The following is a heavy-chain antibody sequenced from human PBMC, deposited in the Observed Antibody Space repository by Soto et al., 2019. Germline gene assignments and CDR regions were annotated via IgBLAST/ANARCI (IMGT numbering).Heavy chain of an antibody. CDR3: AKSDASNWYSVLDY. D-gene: IGHD6-13*01. V-gene: IGHV3-30*18. J-gene: IGHJ4*02. CDR1: GFTFSRYG. Sequence: GGSLRLSCAASGFTFSRYGMHWVRQAPGKGLEWVGLISYDGSNKQYADSVKGRFTISRDNSKNTLYLQMNSLTAEDTAVYYCAKSDASNWYSVLDYWGQGTLVTVSS. CDR2: ISYDGSNK.